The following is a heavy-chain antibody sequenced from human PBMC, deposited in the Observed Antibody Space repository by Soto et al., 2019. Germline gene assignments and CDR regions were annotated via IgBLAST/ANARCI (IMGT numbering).Heavy chain of an antibody. Sequence: PGGSLRLSCAASGFTFSSYSMNWVRQAPGKGLEWVSSISSSRSYIYYADSVKGRFTISRDNAKNSLYLQMNSLRAEDTAVYYCARGLIAAAGNNWFDPWGQGTLVTVSS. CDR1: GFTFSSYS. V-gene: IGHV3-21*01. J-gene: IGHJ5*02. CDR3: ARGLIAAAGNNWFDP. D-gene: IGHD6-13*01. CDR2: ISSSRSYI.